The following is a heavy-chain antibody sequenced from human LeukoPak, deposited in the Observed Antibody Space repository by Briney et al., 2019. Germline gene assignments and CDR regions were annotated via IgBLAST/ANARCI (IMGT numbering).Heavy chain of an antibody. D-gene: IGHD3-10*01. CDR2: ISSSSSYI. CDR1: GFTFNRYS. J-gene: IGHJ4*02. V-gene: IGHV3-21*01. CDR3: AREDSYYYGSGSYPFDY. Sequence: GGSLRLSCAASGFTFNRYSMNWVRRAPGKGLEWVSSISSSSSYIYYADSVKGRFTISRDNAKNSLYLQMNSLRAEDTAVYYCAREDSYYYGSGSYPFDYWGQGTLVTVSS.